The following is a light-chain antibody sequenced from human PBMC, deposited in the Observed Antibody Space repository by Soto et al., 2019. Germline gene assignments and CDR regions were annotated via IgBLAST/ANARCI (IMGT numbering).Light chain of an antibody. CDR3: CSFAGSDTPYL. V-gene: IGLV2-23*01. Sequence: QSALAQPASVSGSPGQSITISCTGSSSDIGNYDLVSWYQQVPGKAPRLIIYEGTKRPSGISDRFSGSKSGNTASLTVSGLQPEDEAAYFCCSFAGSDTPYLFGSGTKLTVL. CDR2: EGT. J-gene: IGLJ1*01. CDR1: SSDIGNYDL.